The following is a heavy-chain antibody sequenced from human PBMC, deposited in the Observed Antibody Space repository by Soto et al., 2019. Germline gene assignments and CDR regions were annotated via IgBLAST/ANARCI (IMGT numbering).Heavy chain of an antibody. Sequence: SETLSLTCAVSGGSISSSNWWSWVRQPPGKGLEWIGEIYHSGSTNYNPSLKSRVTISVDKSKNQFSLRSEDTAVYYCARVPGFRGMDVWGQGTTVTVSS. CDR1: GGSISSSNW. CDR2: IYHSGST. CDR3: ARVPGFRGMDV. J-gene: IGHJ6*02. V-gene: IGHV4-4*02.